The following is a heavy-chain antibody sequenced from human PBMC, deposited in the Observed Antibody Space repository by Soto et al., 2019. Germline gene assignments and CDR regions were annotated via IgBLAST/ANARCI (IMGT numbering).Heavy chain of an antibody. CDR2: ISYTGTT. Sequence: SETLSLTCTVSGDSISSYFWGWVRQPPGKGLEWIGHISYTGTTYYNPSLKSRVTVSADTSKYQFSLKLNSVSAADTAVYYCARIVYTTIRPNRFDPSGQGTRVTV. CDR1: GDSISSYF. D-gene: IGHD3-16*02. CDR3: ARIVYTTIRPNRFDP. J-gene: IGHJ5*02. V-gene: IGHV4-59*01.